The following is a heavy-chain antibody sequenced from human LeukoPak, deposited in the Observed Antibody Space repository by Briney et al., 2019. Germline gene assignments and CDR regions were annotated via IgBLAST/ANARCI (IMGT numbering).Heavy chain of an antibody. J-gene: IGHJ3*02. V-gene: IGHV3-23*05. Sequence: PGGSLRLSCAASGFIFSNYAMSWVRQAPGKGLEWVSTIYDSGSRTYYADSAKGQFTISRDNSRSTLFLEMNSLGAEDTAVYYCAREIFTGSYPDAFDIWGRGTLVTVSS. CDR2: IYDSGSRT. CDR1: GFIFSNYA. D-gene: IGHD3-9*01. CDR3: AREIFTGSYPDAFDI.